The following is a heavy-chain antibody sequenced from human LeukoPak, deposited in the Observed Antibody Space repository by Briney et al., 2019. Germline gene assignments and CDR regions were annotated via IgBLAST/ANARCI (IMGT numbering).Heavy chain of an antibody. D-gene: IGHD3-10*01. J-gene: IGHJ4*02. CDR2: IYYSGST. CDR1: GDSIGSGAFY. Sequence: PSETLSLTCDVSGDSIGSGAFYWGWIRQPPGKGLEWIVSIYYSGSTYYNPSLKSRVTISVDTSKNQFSLKLSSVTAADTAVYYCVGTTTYYYGSGMHFDYWGQGTLVTVSS. CDR3: VGTTTYYYGSGMHFDY. V-gene: IGHV4-39*07.